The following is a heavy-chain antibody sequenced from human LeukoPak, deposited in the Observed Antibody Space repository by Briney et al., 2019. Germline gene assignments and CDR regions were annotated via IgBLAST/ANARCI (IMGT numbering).Heavy chain of an antibody. CDR3: ARRLTQYDCFDP. V-gene: IGHV4-59*12. CDR1: GGSINNYY. Sequence: PSETLSLTCTVSGGSINNYYWNWIRQPPGKGLEWIGHIYNTGSTNYNPSLKSRVTISMDTSKNQFSLHLNSVTPEDTAVYYCARRLTQYDCFDPWGQGILVTVSS. CDR2: IYNTGST. D-gene: IGHD2-2*01. J-gene: IGHJ5*02.